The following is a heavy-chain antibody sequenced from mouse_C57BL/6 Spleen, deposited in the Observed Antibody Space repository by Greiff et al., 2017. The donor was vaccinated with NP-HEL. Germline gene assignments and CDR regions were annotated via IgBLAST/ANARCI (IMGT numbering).Heavy chain of an antibody. CDR2: ISNLAYSI. J-gene: IGHJ3*01. D-gene: IGHD2-5*01. V-gene: IGHV5-15*01. CDR3: ALYYSNYGFAY. CDR1: GFTFSDYG. Sequence: EVKLVESGGGLVQPGGSLKLSCAASGFTFSDYGMAWVRQAPRKGPEWVAFISNLAYSIYYADTVTGRFTISRENAKNTLYLEMSSLRSEDTAMDYCALYYSNYGFAYWGQGTLVTVSA.